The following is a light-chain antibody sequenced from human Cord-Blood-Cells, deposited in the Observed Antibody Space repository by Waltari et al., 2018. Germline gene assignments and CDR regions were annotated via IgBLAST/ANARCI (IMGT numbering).Light chain of an antibody. CDR2: DVS. CDR3: SSYTINSTVV. J-gene: IGLJ2*01. CDR1: SSDVGGYNY. V-gene: IGLV2-14*01. Sequence: QSALTQPASVSGSPGQSITISCTGTSSDVGGYNYVSWYQQHPGKAPKLVIYDVSNRRSGFSSRFPGYQSGNTAPLTISGLQAEGEADCCCSSYTINSTVVFGGGTKLTVL.